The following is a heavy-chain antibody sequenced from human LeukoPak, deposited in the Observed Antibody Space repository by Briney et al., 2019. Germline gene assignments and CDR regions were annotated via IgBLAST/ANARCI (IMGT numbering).Heavy chain of an antibody. V-gene: IGHV3-30*18. D-gene: IGHD3-10*01. CDR3: AKDLQFYVSGGYYYAMDV. CDR2: ISYDGSNK. Sequence: GGSLRLSCAASGFTFSSYGMHWVRQAPGKGLEWVAVISYDGSNKYYADSVKGRFTISRDNSKNTLYLQMNSLRAEDTAVYYCAKDLQFYVSGGYYYAMDVWGQVTTVTGSS. J-gene: IGHJ6*02. CDR1: GFTFSSYG.